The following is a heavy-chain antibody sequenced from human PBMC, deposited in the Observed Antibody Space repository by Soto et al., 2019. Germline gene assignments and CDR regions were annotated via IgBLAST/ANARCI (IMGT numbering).Heavy chain of an antibody. Sequence: PGESLKISCKGSGYNFSSYWITWVRQMPGKGLEWMGRIDPSDSYINYSPSFQGHVTISADKSISTAYLQWSSLKASDTAMYYCARLLPDYYYSGMDVWGQGTTVTVS. CDR2: IDPSDSYI. CDR1: GYNFSSYW. CDR3: ARLLPDYYYSGMDV. V-gene: IGHV5-10-1*01. J-gene: IGHJ6*02.